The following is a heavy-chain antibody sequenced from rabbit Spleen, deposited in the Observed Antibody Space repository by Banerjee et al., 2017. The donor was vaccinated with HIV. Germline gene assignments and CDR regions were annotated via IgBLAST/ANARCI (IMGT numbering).Heavy chain of an antibody. Sequence: VESGGDLVKPGASLTLTCTASGVSFSFSNYMCWVRQAPGKGLEWIACIYSGSSGATYYANWAKGRFTISKTSSTTVTLQMTSLTTADTATYFCARDVGIDVYRFSLWGPGTLVTVS. CDR2: IYSGSSGAT. J-gene: IGHJ4*01. V-gene: IGHV1S40*01. D-gene: IGHD4-2*01. CDR3: ARDVGIDVYRFSL. CDR1: GVSFSFSNY.